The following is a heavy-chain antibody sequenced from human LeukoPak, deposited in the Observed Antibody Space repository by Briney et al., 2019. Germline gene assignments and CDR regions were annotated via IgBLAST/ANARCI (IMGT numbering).Heavy chain of an antibody. J-gene: IGHJ5*02. CDR1: GGTFSSYA. CDR2: IIPIFGTA. CDR3: ARGRGWSCRNWFDP. V-gene: IGHV1-69*05. D-gene: IGHD1-26*01. Sequence: ASVKVSCKASGGTFSSYAISWVRQAPGQGLEWMGGIIPIFGTANYAQMFQGRVTITTDESTSTAYMELSSLRSDDTAVYYSARGRGWSCRNWFDPWGQGTLVTVSP.